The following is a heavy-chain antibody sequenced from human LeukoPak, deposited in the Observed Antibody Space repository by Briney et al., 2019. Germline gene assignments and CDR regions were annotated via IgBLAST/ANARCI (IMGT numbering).Heavy chain of an antibody. D-gene: IGHD3-10*01. J-gene: IGHJ4*02. V-gene: IGHV3-15*01. Sequence: GGALRLSCAASGFTFSNAWMSWVRQAPGKGLEWVGRIKSKTDGGTTDYAAPVKGRFTISRDDSKNTLYLQMNSLKTEDTAVYYCIAGMVRGVLLDYWGQGTLVTVSS. CDR2: IKSKTDGGTT. CDR3: IAGMVRGVLLDY. CDR1: GFTFSNAW.